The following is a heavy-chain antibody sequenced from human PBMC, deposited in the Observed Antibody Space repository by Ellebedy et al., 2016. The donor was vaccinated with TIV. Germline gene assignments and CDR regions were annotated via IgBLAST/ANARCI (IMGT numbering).Heavy chain of an antibody. CDR3: ARGWCSSTSCLDY. D-gene: IGHD2-2*01. CDR2: ISGSGGST. V-gene: IGHV3-23*01. J-gene: IGHJ4*02. CDR1: GFTFSSYA. Sequence: GGSLRLSXAASGFTFSSYAMSWVRQAPGKGLEWVSAISGSGGSTYYADSVKGRFTISRDNSKNTLYLQMNSLRAEDTAVYYCARGWCSSTSCLDYWGQGTLVTVSS.